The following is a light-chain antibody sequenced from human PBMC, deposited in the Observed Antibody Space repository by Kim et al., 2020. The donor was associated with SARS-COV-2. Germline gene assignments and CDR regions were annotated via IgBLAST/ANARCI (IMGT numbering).Light chain of an antibody. CDR1: QSISHW. Sequence: ASVGDICTISCRASQSISHWLAWYKQTSGKAPKVIIYGTSDLESGVPSRFSGSGSGTQFTLTITSLQPDDFAIYYCQQYDEYPWTFGQGTKVDIK. V-gene: IGKV1-5*03. J-gene: IGKJ1*01. CDR3: QQYDEYPWT. CDR2: GTS.